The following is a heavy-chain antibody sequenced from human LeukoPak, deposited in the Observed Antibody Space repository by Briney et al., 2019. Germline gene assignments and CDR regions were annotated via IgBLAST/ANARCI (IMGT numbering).Heavy chain of an antibody. CDR1: GFTLNSYW. CDR2: MKQEGSEK. CDR3: AGDTLSDY. Sequence: GGYLRLSCAASGFTLNSYWMRWVRPAPGKGLEWVANMKQEGSEKYYVDSVKGRFTISRDNAKNSLYLQMNSLRAEDTAVYYCAGDTLSDYWGQGTLVTVSS. D-gene: IGHD3-16*01. V-gene: IGHV3-7*01. J-gene: IGHJ4*02.